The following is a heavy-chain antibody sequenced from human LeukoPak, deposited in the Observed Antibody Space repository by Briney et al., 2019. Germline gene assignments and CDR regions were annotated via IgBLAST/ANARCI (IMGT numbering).Heavy chain of an antibody. V-gene: IGHV1-8*03. J-gene: IGHJ4*02. CDR3: ARGRSTGYPYYFEY. CDR2: MNPNSGST. Sequence: ASVKVSCKASGYTFTSYDINWVRQATGQGLEWMGWMNPNSGSTGYAQKFQGRVTITRNTSMSTAYMELSGLRSEDTAVYYCARGRSTGYPYYFEYWGQGTLVTVS. D-gene: IGHD5-12*01. CDR1: GYTFTSYD.